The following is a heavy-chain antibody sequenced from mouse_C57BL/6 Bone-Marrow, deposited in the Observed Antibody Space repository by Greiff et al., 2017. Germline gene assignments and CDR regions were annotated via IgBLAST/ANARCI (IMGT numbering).Heavy chain of an antibody. D-gene: IGHD2-4*01. CDR2: IDPSDSYT. J-gene: IGHJ4*01. V-gene: IGHV1-50*01. CDR3: ARYDYFYAMDY. CDR1: GYTFTSYW. Sequence: VQLQQPGAELVKPGASVKLSCKASGYTFTSYWMQWVKQRPGQGLEWIGEIDPSDSYTNYNQKFKGKATLTVDTSSSTAYMQLSSLTSDDSAVYYCARYDYFYAMDYWGQGTSVTVSS.